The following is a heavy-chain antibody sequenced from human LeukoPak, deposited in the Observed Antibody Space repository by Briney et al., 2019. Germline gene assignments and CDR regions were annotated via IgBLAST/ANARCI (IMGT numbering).Heavy chain of an antibody. V-gene: IGHV4-4*02. Sequence: SETLSLTCAVSGGSLSTTSWWVCLRQPPRKGLEWIGEVNHSGGGNKNYNPSLKSRVTISVDSSKTQFSLKLSSVTAADTAVYYCARVGGYGSGSPYWYFDLWGRGTLVTVSS. CDR2: VNHSGGGNK. CDR3: ARVGGYGSGSPYWYFDL. CDR1: GGSLSTTSW. J-gene: IGHJ2*01. D-gene: IGHD3-10*01.